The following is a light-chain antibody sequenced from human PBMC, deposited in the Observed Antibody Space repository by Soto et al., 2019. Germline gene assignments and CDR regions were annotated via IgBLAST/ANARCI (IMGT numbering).Light chain of an antibody. Sequence: EMVMTQSPATLSVSPGERATLSCRASQSVSNNLAWYQQKPGQAPRLLIYGASTRATGIPVRFSGSGSGTEFTLIISSLQSEDFAVYYCQQYNNWPFTFGQGTKLEIK. CDR2: GAS. CDR3: QQYNNWPFT. J-gene: IGKJ2*01. V-gene: IGKV3-15*01. CDR1: QSVSNN.